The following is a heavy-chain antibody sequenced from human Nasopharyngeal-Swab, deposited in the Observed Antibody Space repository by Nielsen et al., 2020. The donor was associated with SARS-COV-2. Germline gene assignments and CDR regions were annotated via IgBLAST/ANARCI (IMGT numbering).Heavy chain of an antibody. CDR2: ISYDGSNK. CDR3: ARKADWSLYYYYMDV. CDR1: GFTFSSYA. V-gene: IGHV3-30-3*01. D-gene: IGHD3-9*01. Sequence: GESLKISCAASGFTFSSYAMHWARQAPGKGLEWVAVISYDGSNKYYADSVKGRFTISRDNSKNTLYLQMNSLRAEDTAVYYCARKADWSLYYYYMDVWGKGTTVTVSS. J-gene: IGHJ6*03.